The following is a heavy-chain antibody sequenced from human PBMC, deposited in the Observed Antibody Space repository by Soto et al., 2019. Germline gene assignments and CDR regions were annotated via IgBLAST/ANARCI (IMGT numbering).Heavy chain of an antibody. Sequence: GGSLRLSCAASGFTFSSYCMHWVRRAPRKGLEWVAVISYDGSNKYYADSVKGRFTISRDNSKNTLYLQMSSLRSEDTAVYYCARGFVVVVAATPEVYYYMDVWGKGTTVTVS. D-gene: IGHD2-15*01. J-gene: IGHJ6*03. CDR3: ARGFVVVVAATPEVYYYMDV. CDR2: ISYDGSNK. V-gene: IGHV3-30*03. CDR1: GFTFSSYC.